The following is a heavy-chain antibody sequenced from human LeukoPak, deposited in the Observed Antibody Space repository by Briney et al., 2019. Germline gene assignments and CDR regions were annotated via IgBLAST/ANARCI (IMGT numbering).Heavy chain of an antibody. CDR2: INPNSGGT. Sequence: ASVKVSCKASGYTFTDYYLHWARQAPGQGLEWMGWINPNSGGTNYAQTFQGRVTMTRDTSIITAYLELSRLRSDDTAVYYCARIGYNHYFDYWGQGTLVTVSS. CDR1: GYTFTDYY. J-gene: IGHJ4*02. D-gene: IGHD1-14*01. V-gene: IGHV1-2*02. CDR3: ARIGYNHYFDY.